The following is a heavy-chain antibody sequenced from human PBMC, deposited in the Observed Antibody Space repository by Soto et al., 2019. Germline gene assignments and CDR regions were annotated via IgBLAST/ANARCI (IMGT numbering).Heavy chain of an antibody. CDR3: ARYTYTSRYSFFGMDV. J-gene: IGHJ6*02. CDR2: IRSKAYGVTT. V-gene: IGHV3-49*03. CDR1: GFTFSDYA. D-gene: IGHD2-2*02. Sequence: GGSLRLSCTTSGFTFSDYAICWFRQAPGKGLEWVGVIRSKAYGVTTDYAASVKGRFAISRDDFKSTAYLQMNSVTTEDTAVYYCARYTYTSRYSFFGMDVWGHGTTVTVSS.